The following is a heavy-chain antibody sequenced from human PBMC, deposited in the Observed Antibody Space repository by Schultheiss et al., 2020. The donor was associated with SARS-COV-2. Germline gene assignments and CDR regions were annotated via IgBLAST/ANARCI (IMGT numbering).Heavy chain of an antibody. CDR3: ARGEATTPESYYYYGMDV. Sequence: SETLSLTCTVSGGSISSGDYYWSWIRQPPGKGLEWIGFIHYSGSTYYNPSLKSRVTISVDTSKNQFSLKLSSVTAADTAVYYCARGEATTPESYYYYGMDVWGQGTTVTVSS. CDR1: GGSISSGDYY. V-gene: IGHV4-30-4*08. CDR2: IHYSGST. J-gene: IGHJ6*02. D-gene: IGHD2-15*01.